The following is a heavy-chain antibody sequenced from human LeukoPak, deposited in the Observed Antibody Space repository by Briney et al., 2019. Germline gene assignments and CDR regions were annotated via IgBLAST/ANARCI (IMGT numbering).Heavy chain of an antibody. Sequence: GASVKVSCKASGYTFTSYGISWVRQAPGQGLEWMGWISVYNGNTNYAQKLQGRVTMTTDTSTSTAYMELRSLRSDDTAVYYCATWGVVPAAPHSYPIHLYYFDYWGQGTLVTVSS. D-gene: IGHD2-2*01. CDR3: ATWGVVPAAPHSYPIHLYYFDY. J-gene: IGHJ4*02. V-gene: IGHV1-18*01. CDR1: GYTFTSYG. CDR2: ISVYNGNT.